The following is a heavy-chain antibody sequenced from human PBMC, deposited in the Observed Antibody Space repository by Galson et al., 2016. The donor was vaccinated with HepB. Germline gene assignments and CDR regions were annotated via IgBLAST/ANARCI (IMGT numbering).Heavy chain of an antibody. J-gene: IGHJ4*02. D-gene: IGHD5-18*01. CDR3: ARSENRWIQLWFGYFHY. V-gene: IGHV4-39*07. CDR2: IYYSGST. CDR1: GGSISSSSYY. Sequence: SETLSLTCTVSGGSISSSSYYWAWIRQSPGKGLEWIGSIYYSGSTYYNPSPKSRVTISLDTSKNQFSLKLSSVTAADTAVYYCARSENRWIQLWFGYFHYWGQGTLVTVSS.